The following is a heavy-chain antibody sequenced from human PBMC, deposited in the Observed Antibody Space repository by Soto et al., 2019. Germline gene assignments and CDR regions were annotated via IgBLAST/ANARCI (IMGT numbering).Heavy chain of an antibody. CDR3: ASLPDWGSGSN. J-gene: IGHJ4*02. V-gene: IGHV4-39*01. D-gene: IGHD3-10*01. Sequence: QLRLQESGPGLVKPSETLSLTCTVSGGSISSSSYYWGWIRQPPGKGLEWIGSIYYSGSTYYNPALKSRVTISVDTSKNQFSLRLSSVTAADTAIYYCASLPDWGSGSNWGQGTLVTVSS. CDR2: IYYSGST. CDR1: GGSISSSSYY.